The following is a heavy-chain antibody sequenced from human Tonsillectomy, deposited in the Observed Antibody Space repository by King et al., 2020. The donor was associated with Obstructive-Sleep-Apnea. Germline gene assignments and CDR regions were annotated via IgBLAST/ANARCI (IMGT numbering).Heavy chain of an antibody. D-gene: IGHD6-6*01. CDR1: GFTFSNYG. Sequence: VQLVESGGGVVQPGRSLRLSCAASGFTFSNYGMHWVRQAPGKGLEWVALIRCDGSNKDFADSVKGRFTISRDHSKNTLYLQMNSLRAEDTAVYYCAKDQDGSSYLFDYWGQGTLVTVSS. V-gene: IGHV3-30*02. CDR2: IRCDGSNK. J-gene: IGHJ4*02. CDR3: AKDQDGSSYLFDY.